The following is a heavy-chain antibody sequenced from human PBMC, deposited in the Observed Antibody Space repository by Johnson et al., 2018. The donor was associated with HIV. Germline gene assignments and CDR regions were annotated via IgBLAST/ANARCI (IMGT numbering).Heavy chain of an antibody. V-gene: IGHV3-30*03. J-gene: IGHJ3*02. CDR2: ISYDGSNE. CDR1: RLTLSDSY. CDR3: ARVLGARGPGAFDI. Sequence: VQLVESGGGLVQPGGSLRLSCVASRLTLSDSYMSWIRQAPGKGLEWVALISYDGSNEYYADSVKGRFTISRDNSKNTLYLQMSSLRTEDTAVYYCARVLGARGPGAFDIWGQGTMVTVSS.